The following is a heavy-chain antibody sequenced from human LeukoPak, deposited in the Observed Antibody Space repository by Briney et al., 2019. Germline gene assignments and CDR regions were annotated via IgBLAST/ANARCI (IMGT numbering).Heavy chain of an antibody. CDR3: ATAPYRYYDFWSGPADAFAI. CDR2: INSDGSST. CDR1: GFTFSSYW. D-gene: IGHD3-3*01. Sequence: PGGSLRLSCAASGFTFSSYWMHWARQAPGKGLVWVSRINSDGSSTSYADSVKGRFTISRDNAKNTLYLQMNSLRAEDTAVYYCATAPYRYYDFWSGPADAFAIWGQGTMVTVSS. V-gene: IGHV3-74*01. J-gene: IGHJ3*02.